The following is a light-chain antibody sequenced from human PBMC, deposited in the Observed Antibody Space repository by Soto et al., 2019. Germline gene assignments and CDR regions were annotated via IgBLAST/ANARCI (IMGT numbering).Light chain of an antibody. CDR1: QSVSSY. V-gene: IGKV3-11*01. CDR3: QQRSNWPPWT. Sequence: PGDRATLSCRSSQSVSSYLSWYQQKPGQAPRLLIYDASNRATGIPARFSGRGSGTDFTLTISSLEPEDFAVYYCQQRSNWPPWTFGQGTKVEIK. J-gene: IGKJ1*01. CDR2: DAS.